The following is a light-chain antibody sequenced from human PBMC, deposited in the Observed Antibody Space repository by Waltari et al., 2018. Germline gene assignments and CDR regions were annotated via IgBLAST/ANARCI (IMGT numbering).Light chain of an antibody. Sequence: EIVMTQSPATLSVSPGERATLSCRASQSISTNLAWYQQKPGQAPRLLIYGAPTRATGFPARFSGSGFGTEFTLTISSLRSEDFAVYYCQHYHNWPPITFGQGTRLEIK. CDR2: GAP. V-gene: IGKV3-15*01. CDR1: QSISTN. J-gene: IGKJ5*01. CDR3: QHYHNWPPIT.